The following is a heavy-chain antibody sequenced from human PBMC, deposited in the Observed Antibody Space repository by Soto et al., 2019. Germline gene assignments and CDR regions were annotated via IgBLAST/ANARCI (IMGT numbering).Heavy chain of an antibody. V-gene: IGHV4-39*07. Sequence: ASETLSLTCTVSGGSISSSSYYWGWIRQPPGKGLEWIGSIYYSGSTYYNPSLKSRVTISVDTSKNQFSLKLSSVTAADTAVYYCARGLAVLVPAAIDYWGQGTLVTVSS. CDR2: IYYSGST. J-gene: IGHJ4*02. CDR3: ARGLAVLVPAAIDY. CDR1: GGSISSSSYY. D-gene: IGHD2-2*01.